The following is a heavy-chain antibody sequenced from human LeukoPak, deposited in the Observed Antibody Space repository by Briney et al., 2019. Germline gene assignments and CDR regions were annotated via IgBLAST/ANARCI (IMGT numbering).Heavy chain of an antibody. Sequence: GGSLRLSCAASGFAFGDFWMSWVRQTPGKGLESVATIKQDGSAKEYVDSVKGRFTISRDNAKESLYLQMNSLRAEDTAVYYCARDRHYSDAFDIWGQGTMVTVSS. V-gene: IGHV3-7*01. CDR3: ARDRHYSDAFDI. CDR1: GFAFGDFW. CDR2: IKQDGSAK. D-gene: IGHD2-21*01. J-gene: IGHJ3*02.